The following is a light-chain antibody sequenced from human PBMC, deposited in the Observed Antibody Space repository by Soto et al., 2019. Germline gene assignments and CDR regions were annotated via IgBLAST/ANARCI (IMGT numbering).Light chain of an antibody. V-gene: IGKV3-20*01. CDR1: QSVSSSY. J-gene: IGKJ1*01. CDR2: GAS. Sequence: EIVLTQSPGTLSLSPGERATLSCRASQSVSSSYLAWYQQKPGQAPRLLIYGASSRATGIPDRFSGSGSGTDFTLTISSLQSEDFAVYYCQQYNNWPFITFGQGTKVDIK. CDR3: QQYNNWPFIT.